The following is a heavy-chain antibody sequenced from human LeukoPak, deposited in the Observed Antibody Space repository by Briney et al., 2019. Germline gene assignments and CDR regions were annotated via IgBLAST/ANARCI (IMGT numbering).Heavy chain of an antibody. CDR2: INHSGST. J-gene: IGHJ4*02. Sequence: SETLSLTCAVYGGSFSGYYWSWIRQPPGKGLEWIGEINHSGSTNYNPSLKSRVTISVDTSKNQFFLKLSSVTAADTAVYYCARGRAAAGYYWGQGALVTVSS. CDR1: GGSFSGYY. V-gene: IGHV4-34*01. CDR3: ARGRAAAGYY. D-gene: IGHD6-13*01.